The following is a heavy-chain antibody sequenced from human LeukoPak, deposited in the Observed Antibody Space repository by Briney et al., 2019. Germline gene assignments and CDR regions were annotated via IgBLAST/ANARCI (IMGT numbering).Heavy chain of an antibody. CDR1: GGSFSGYY. J-gene: IGHJ2*01. D-gene: IGHD4-17*01. Sequence: PSETLSLTCAVYGGSFSGYYWCWIRQPPGKGLEWLGEVNHGGGANYNPSLKSRVTMSVDTSKNHFSLELSSVTAADTAIYYCARANAVTTVLFDLWGRGTLVTVSS. V-gene: IGHV4-34*01. CDR3: ARANAVTTVLFDL. CDR2: VNHGGGA.